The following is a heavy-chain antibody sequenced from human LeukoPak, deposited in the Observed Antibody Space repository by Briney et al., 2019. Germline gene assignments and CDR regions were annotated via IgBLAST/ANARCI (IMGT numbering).Heavy chain of an antibody. CDR2: ISGSGGST. CDR1: GFTFSSYA. CDR3: AVSMVWFGELWFDY. D-gene: IGHD3-10*01. J-gene: IGHJ4*02. Sequence: GGSLRLSCAASGFTFSSYAMSWVRQAPGKGLEWVSAISGSGGSTYYADSVKGRFTISRDNSKNTLYLQMNSLRAEDTAVYYCAVSMVWFGELWFDYWGQGTLVTVSS. V-gene: IGHV3-23*01.